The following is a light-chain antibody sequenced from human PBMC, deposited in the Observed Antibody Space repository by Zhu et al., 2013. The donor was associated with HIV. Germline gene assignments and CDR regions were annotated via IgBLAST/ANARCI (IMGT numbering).Light chain of an antibody. V-gene: IGKV3-20*01. CDR3: QQYGRIPLT. CDR1: QSVSSSY. Sequence: EIVLTQSPGTLSLSPRERATLSCRASQSVSSSYLAWYQQKPGQAPRLLIYGASSRATGIPDRFSGSGSGTDFTLSISRLEPEDFAVYYCQQYGRIPLTFGGGTKVEIE. CDR2: GAS. J-gene: IGKJ4*01.